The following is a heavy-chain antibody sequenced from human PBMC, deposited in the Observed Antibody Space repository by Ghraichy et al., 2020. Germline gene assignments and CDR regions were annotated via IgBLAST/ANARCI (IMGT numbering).Heavy chain of an antibody. D-gene: IGHD3-22*01. CDR1: GFTIRNSW. Sequence: GESLNISCAASGFTIRNSWMHWVRQTPGKGLVWVSRINYDGSSTTYADSVKGRFTISRDNAKNTLSLQMNSLRAEDTAMYHCAKVGYYTHNAMDVWGQGTTVTVSS. V-gene: IGHV3-74*01. J-gene: IGHJ6*02. CDR2: INYDGSST. CDR3: AKVGYYTHNAMDV.